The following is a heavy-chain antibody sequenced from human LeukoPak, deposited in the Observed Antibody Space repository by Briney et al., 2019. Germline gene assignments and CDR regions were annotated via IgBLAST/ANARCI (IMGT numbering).Heavy chain of an antibody. CDR1: GYSISSGYY. CDR2: IYHSGST. D-gene: IGHD2-2*01. V-gene: IGHV4-38-2*01. J-gene: IGHJ4*02. CDR3: GIRLVDCSSTSCAPDDY. Sequence: PSETLSLTCAVSGYSISSGYYWGWIRQPPGKGLEWIGSIYHSGSTYYNPSLKSRVTISVDTSKNQLSLKLSSVTAADTAVYHCGIRLVDCSSTSCAPDDYWGQGTLVTVSS.